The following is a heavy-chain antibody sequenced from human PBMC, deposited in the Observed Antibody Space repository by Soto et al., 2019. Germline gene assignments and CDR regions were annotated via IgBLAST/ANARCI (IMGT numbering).Heavy chain of an antibody. CDR3: AKDFYGGSYYNGSDV. Sequence: EMQLVESGGRLVQPGGSLRLACEASGFTFSSCAMSWVRQAPGKGLEWVTGISGGGSSSYFADSVKGRFTISRDNSKNTPYLQMDRLSAEDTAVYYCAKDFYGGSYYNGSDVWSQGTTVVVSS. J-gene: IGHJ6*02. CDR2: ISGGGSSS. CDR1: GFTFSSCA. V-gene: IGHV3-23*04. D-gene: IGHD3-10*01.